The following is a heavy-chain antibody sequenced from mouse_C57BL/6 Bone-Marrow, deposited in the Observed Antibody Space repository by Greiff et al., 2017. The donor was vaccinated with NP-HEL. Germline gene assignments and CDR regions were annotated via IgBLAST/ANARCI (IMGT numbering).Heavy chain of an antibody. CDR1: GFTFSDFY. CDR2: SRNKANDYTT. Sequence: EVNVVESGGGLVQSGRSLRLSCATSGFTFSDFYMEWVRQAPGKGLEWIAASRNKANDYTTEYSASVKGLFIVSRDTSQSILYLQMNALRAEDTAIYYCARDAELGRGFAYWGQGTLVTVSA. V-gene: IGHV7-1*01. CDR3: ARDAELGRGFAY. D-gene: IGHD4-1*01. J-gene: IGHJ3*01.